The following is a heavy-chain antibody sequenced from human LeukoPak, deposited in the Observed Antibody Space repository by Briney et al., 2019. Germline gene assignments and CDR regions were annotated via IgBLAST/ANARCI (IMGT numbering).Heavy chain of an antibody. Sequence: GGSLRLSCAASGFTFSSHAMSWVRQAPGKGLEWVSAISGSGGSTYYADSVKGRFTISRDNSKNTLYLQMNSLRAEDTAVYYCAKSWSSSWYYFDYWGQGTLVTVSS. V-gene: IGHV3-23*01. J-gene: IGHJ4*02. CDR1: GFTFSSHA. CDR2: ISGSGGST. CDR3: AKSWSSSWYYFDY. D-gene: IGHD6-13*01.